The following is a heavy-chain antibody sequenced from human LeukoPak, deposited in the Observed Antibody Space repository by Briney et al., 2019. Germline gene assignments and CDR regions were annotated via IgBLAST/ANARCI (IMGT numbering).Heavy chain of an antibody. CDR3: AKESYDSSGTYNWFDP. CDR2: ISYDGSNK. V-gene: IGHV3-30*18. J-gene: IGHJ5*02. CDR1: GFTFSTYW. Sequence: PGGSLRLSCAASGFTFSTYWMHWVRQAPGKGLEWVAVISYDGSNKYYADSVKGRFTISRDNSKNTLYLQMNSLRAEDTAVYYCAKESYDSSGTYNWFDPWGQGTLVTVSS. D-gene: IGHD3-22*01.